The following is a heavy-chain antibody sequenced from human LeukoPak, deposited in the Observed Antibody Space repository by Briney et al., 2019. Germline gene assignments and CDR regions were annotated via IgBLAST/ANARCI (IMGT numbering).Heavy chain of an antibody. CDR1: GFTFSSYG. CDR2: IWYDGGNK. CDR3: ARDPPHSSGYYDY. Sequence: PGRSLRLSCAASGFTFSSYGMHWVRQAPGKGLEWVAVIWYDGGNKYYADSVKGRFTISRDNSKNTLYLQMNSLRAEDTAVYYCARDPPHSSGYYDYWGQGTLVTVSS. J-gene: IGHJ4*02. V-gene: IGHV3-33*01. D-gene: IGHD3-22*01.